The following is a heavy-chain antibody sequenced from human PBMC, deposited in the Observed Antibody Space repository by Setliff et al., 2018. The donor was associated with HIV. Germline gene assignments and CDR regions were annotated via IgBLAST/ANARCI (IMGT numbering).Heavy chain of an antibody. Sequence: GASVKVSCKASGYSLTSYSINWVRQAPGQGLEWMGYINTNTGNPTYAQGFTGRFVFSVDTPVSTAYLQIFSLKAEDTAVYYCTRDHTPPPNYDFWSGQIDLRNIFYYMDVWGTGGPVTVSS. CDR3: TRDHTPPPNYDFWSGQIDLRNIFYYMDV. CDR1: GYSLTSYS. J-gene: IGHJ6*03. CDR2: INTNTGNP. V-gene: IGHV7-4-1*01. D-gene: IGHD3-3*01.